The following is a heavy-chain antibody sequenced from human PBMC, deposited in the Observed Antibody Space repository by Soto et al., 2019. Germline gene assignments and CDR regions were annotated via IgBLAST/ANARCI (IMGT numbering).Heavy chain of an antibody. CDR3: AKDGCSGGSCYPGYYYGMDV. V-gene: IGHV3-23*01. CDR2: ISGSGGST. D-gene: IGHD2-15*01. CDR1: GFTFSSYA. Sequence: PGGSLRLSCAASGFTFSSYAMSWVRQAPGKGLEWVSAISGSGGSTYYADSVKGRFTISRDNSKNTLYLQMNSLRAEDTAVYYCAKDGCSGGSCYPGYYYGMDVWGRGTTVTVSS. J-gene: IGHJ6*02.